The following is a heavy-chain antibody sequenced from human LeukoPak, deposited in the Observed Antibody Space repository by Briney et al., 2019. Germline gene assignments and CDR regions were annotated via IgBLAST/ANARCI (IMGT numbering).Heavy chain of an antibody. J-gene: IGHJ4*02. Sequence: GGSLRLSCAASGFTFSSYEMNWVRQAPGKGLEWVAFIRYDGSNKHYADSVKGRFTISRDNSKNTLYLQMNSLRAEDTAIYYCATYRQVLLPFESWGQGTLVTVSS. D-gene: IGHD2-8*02. CDR1: GFTFSSYE. CDR2: IRYDGSNK. CDR3: ATYRQVLLPFES. V-gene: IGHV3-30*02.